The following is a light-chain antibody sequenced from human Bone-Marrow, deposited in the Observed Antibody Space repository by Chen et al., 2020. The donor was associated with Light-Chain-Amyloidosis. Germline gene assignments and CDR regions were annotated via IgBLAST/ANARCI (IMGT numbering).Light chain of an antibody. J-gene: IGKJ2*01. CDR2: GAS. CDR1: QDIDIF. V-gene: IGKV1-16*02. CDR3: QQFHISPYT. Sequence: DIQMTQSPSSLSASVGDRVTITCRASQDIDIFLAWFRQKPGQAPESLIYGASTLHSGVPSKFSGSRSGTDFTLTISSLQPEDFATYYCQQFHISPYTVGQGTKLEI.